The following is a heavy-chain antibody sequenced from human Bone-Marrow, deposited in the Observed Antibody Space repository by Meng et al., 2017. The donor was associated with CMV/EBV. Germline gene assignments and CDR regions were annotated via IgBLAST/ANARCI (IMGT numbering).Heavy chain of an antibody. CDR3: ARCEEDIGYCSSTSCYSYYYGMDV. Sequence: GESLKISCAASGFTFSRYSMNWVRQAPGKGLEWVSSISSSSSYIYYADSVKGRFTTSRDNAKNSLYLQMNSLRAEDTAVYYCARCEEDIGYCSSTSCYSYYYGMDVWGQGTTVTGSS. CDR1: GFTFSRYS. J-gene: IGHJ6*02. D-gene: IGHD2-2*02. CDR2: ISSSSSYI. V-gene: IGHV3-21*01.